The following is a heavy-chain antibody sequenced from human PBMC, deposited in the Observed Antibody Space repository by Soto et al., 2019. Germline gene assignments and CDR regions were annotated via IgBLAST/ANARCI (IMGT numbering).Heavy chain of an antibody. J-gene: IGHJ4*02. V-gene: IGHV3-23*01. Sequence: GGSLRLSCAASGFTFSSYAMSWVRQAPGKGLEWVSAISGSGGSAYYADSVKGRFTISRDNSKNTLYLEMNSLRVEDTAIYYCAKSGASGSYVYLDYWGQGTLVTVSS. D-gene: IGHD3-10*01. CDR1: GFTFSSYA. CDR3: AKSGASGSYVYLDY. CDR2: ISGSGGSA.